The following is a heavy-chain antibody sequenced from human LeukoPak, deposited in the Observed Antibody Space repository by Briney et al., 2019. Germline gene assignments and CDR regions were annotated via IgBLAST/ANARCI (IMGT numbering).Heavy chain of an antibody. CDR2: ISYNGVNT. Sequence: PWGSLRLSCAASGFTFSSHAMHWVRQAPGKGLEWVAVISYNGVNTYYGDSVKGRFTISRDNSQSTLYLHMNSLRGEDTALYYCARDYGVGCTGGICPPIDYWGQGTPVTVSS. D-gene: IGHD2-8*02. J-gene: IGHJ4*02. CDR1: GFTFSSHA. CDR3: ARDYGVGCTGGICPPIDY. V-gene: IGHV3-30*04.